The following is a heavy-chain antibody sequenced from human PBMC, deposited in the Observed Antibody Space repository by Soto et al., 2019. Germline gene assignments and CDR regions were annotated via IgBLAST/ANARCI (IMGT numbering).Heavy chain of an antibody. CDR1: GYTFTGYY. V-gene: IGHV1-2*04. Sequence: QVPLVQSGAEVKKPGASVKVSCKASGYTFTGYYMHWVRQAPGQGLEWMGWINPNSGGTKYAQKFQGWVTMTRDTSISTAYMELSRLTSDDTAVYFCARDREGYDFWSGSYSYYYGLDVWGQGSTVTVSS. J-gene: IGHJ6*02. CDR2: INPNSGGT. CDR3: ARDREGYDFWSGSYSYYYGLDV. D-gene: IGHD3-3*01.